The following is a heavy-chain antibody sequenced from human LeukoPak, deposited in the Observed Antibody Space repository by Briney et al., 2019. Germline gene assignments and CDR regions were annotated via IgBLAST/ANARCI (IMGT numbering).Heavy chain of an antibody. V-gene: IGHV5-51*01. Sequence: GESLKISCKGSGYSFTSYWIGWVRQMPGKGLEWMGIIYPGDSDTRYSPSFQGQVTISADKSISTAYLQWSSLKASDTAMYYCARRWVGGGSSWYNWFDPWGQGTLVTVSS. CDR1: GYSFTSYW. J-gene: IGHJ5*02. CDR2: IYPGDSDT. CDR3: ARRWVGGGSSWYNWFDP. D-gene: IGHD6-13*01.